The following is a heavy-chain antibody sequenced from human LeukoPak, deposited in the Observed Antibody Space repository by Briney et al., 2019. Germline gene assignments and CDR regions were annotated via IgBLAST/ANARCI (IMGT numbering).Heavy chain of an antibody. V-gene: IGHV3-23*01. D-gene: IGHD3-22*01. CDR3: AKVITMIVVVMDFDY. CDR2: ISGSGGST. J-gene: IGHJ4*02. CDR1: GFTFSSYA. Sequence: PGGSLRLSCAAPGFTFSSYAMSWVRQAPGKGLEWVSAISGSGGSTYYADSVKGRFTISRDNSKNTLYLQMNSLRAEDTAVYYCAKVITMIVVVMDFDYWGQGTLVTVSS.